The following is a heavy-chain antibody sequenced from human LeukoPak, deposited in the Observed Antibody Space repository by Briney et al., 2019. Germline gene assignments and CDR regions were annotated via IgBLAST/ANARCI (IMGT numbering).Heavy chain of an antibody. CDR1: GGSISSYY. CDR2: IYYSGST. J-gene: IGHJ6*03. Sequence: SETLSLTCTVSGGSISSYYWSWIRQPPGKGLEWIGYIYYSGSTNYNPSLKSRVTISVDTSKNQFSLKLSSVTAADTAVYYCARQGTDRILSGWYHENYYYYYYMDVWGKGTTVTVSS. V-gene: IGHV4-59*08. D-gene: IGHD6-19*01. CDR3: ARQGTDRILSGWYHENYYYYYYMDV.